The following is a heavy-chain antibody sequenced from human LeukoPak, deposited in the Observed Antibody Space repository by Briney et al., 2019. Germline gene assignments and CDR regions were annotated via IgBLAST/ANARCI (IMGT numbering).Heavy chain of an antibody. CDR1: GFSFSDYW. CDR3: ARDLDYLQSDY. D-gene: IGHD5-24*01. V-gene: IGHV3-7*01. J-gene: IGHJ4*02. CDR2: IKKDGSEQ. Sequence: PGGSLRLSCVASGFSFSDYWMNWFRQAPGKGLEWVATIKKDGSEQYYVDSMKGRFTISRDSAKNSVYLQINSLTAEDTAVYYCARDLDYLQSDYWGQGTLVTVSS.